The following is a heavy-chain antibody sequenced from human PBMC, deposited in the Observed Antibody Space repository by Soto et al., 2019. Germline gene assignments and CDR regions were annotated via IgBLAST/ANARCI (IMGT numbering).Heavy chain of an antibody. D-gene: IGHD3-10*01. V-gene: IGHV1-46*01. Sequence: QVQLVQSGAEVTRPGASVKVSCKASGYSFISHYIHWVRQAPGQGLEWMGFINPSGGSATLAQKFQGRVNMTRHTSTTTVYMELSSLRSEDAAVYYCARDYLSIKLSLSYFDFWGQGTLVTVSS. CDR2: INPSGGSA. J-gene: IGHJ4*02. CDR1: GYSFISHY. CDR3: ARDYLSIKLSLSYFDF.